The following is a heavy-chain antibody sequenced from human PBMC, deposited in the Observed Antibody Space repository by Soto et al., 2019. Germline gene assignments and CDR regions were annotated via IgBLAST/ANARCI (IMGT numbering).Heavy chain of an antibody. Sequence: GGSLRLSCAASGFTFSSYAMHWVRQAPGKGLEWVAVISYDGSNKYYADSVKGRFTISRDNSKNTLYLQMNSQRAEDTAVYYCARGGPRVAFDYWGQGTTVTVSS. J-gene: IGHJ4*02. CDR3: ARGGPRVAFDY. V-gene: IGHV3-30-3*01. CDR1: GFTFSSYA. D-gene: IGHD2-15*01. CDR2: ISYDGSNK.